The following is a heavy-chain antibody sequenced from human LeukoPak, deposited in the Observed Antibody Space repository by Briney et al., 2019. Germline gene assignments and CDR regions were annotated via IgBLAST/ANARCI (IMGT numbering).Heavy chain of an antibody. V-gene: IGHV1-18*01. CDR1: GYTFTSYG. CDR3: ARRKTGIGGWLRFNWFDP. D-gene: IGHD5-12*01. CDR2: ISAYNGNT. Sequence: ASVKVSCKASGYTFTSYGISWVRQAPGQGLEWMGWISAYNGNTNYAQKLQGRVTMTTDTSTGTAYMELRSLRSDDTAVYYCARRKTGIGGWLRFNWFDPWGQGTLVTVSS. J-gene: IGHJ5*02.